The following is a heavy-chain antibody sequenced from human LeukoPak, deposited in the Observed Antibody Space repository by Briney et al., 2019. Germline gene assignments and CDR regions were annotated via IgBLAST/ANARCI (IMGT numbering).Heavy chain of an antibody. CDR1: GFSLDDYA. CDR2: ISWDDRNM. D-gene: IGHD1-26*01. CDR3: IKDMGFDLLKDAFDV. J-gene: IGHJ3*01. V-gene: IGHV3-9*01. Sequence: PGGSLRLSCAASGFSLDDYAMHWVRQAPGQGLEWVSSISWDDRNMAYAASVKGRFTISRDNAQNSLYLQMYSLKIEDTAFYYCIKDMGFDLLKDAFDVWGQGMLVTVSS.